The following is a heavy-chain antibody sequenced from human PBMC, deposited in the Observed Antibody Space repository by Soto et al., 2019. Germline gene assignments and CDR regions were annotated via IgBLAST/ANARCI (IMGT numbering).Heavy chain of an antibody. CDR2: INAGNGNT. J-gene: IGHJ3*02. Sequence: ASVKVSCKASGYTFTGYAMHWVRQAPGQRLEWMGWINAGNGNTKYSQKFQGRVTITRDTSASTAYMELSSLRSEDTAVYYCARIELGYCSGGSCYSLYRGDAFDIWGQGTMVTVSS. D-gene: IGHD2-15*01. CDR3: ARIELGYCSGGSCYSLYRGDAFDI. V-gene: IGHV1-3*01. CDR1: GYTFTGYA.